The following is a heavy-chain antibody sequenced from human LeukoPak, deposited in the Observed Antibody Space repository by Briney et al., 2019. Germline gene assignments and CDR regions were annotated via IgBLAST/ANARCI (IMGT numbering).Heavy chain of an antibody. CDR3: ARDRGLLWFGELYPSWYFDL. J-gene: IGHJ2*01. CDR2: INSDGSST. Sequence: GGSLRLSCAASGFTFSSYWMHWVRQAPGKGLVWVSRINSDGSSTSYADSVKGRFTISRDNAKNTLYLQMNSLRAEDTAVYYCARDRGLLWFGELYPSWYFDLWGRGTLVTVSS. V-gene: IGHV3-74*01. D-gene: IGHD3-10*01. CDR1: GFTFSSYW.